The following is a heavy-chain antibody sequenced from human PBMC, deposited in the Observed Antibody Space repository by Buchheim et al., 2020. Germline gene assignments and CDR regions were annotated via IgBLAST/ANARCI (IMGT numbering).Heavy chain of an antibody. CDR1: GFTFSSYA. Sequence: QVQLVESGGGVVQPGRSLRLSCAASGFTFSSYAMHWVRQAPGKGLEWVAVISYDGSNKYYADSVKGRFTISRDNSKNTLYLQMNSLRAEDTAVYYCARVSKRTSAYYYYGMDVWGQGTT. J-gene: IGHJ6*02. D-gene: IGHD4-11*01. CDR2: ISYDGSNK. V-gene: IGHV3-30*04. CDR3: ARVSKRTSAYYYYGMDV.